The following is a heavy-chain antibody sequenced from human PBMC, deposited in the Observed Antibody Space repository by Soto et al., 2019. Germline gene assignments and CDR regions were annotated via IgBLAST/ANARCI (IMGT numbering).Heavy chain of an antibody. D-gene: IGHD1-26*01. CDR1: GGSIRNGDYY. J-gene: IGHJ4*02. Sequence: LSLTCTVSGGSIRNGDYYWGWIRQPPGKGLEWIGYVYYSGTTYSHPSLNSRVSISVATSENQFSLRLTSVTAADTAVYYCVTVNLVGAAYYFDYWGPGTLVTVSS. V-gene: IGHV4-30-4*01. CDR3: VTVNLVGAAYYFDY. CDR2: VYYSGTT.